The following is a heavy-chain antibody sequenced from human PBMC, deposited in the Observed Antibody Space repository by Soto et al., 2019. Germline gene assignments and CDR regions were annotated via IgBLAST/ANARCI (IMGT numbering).Heavy chain of an antibody. CDR2: ISTYNGKT. D-gene: IGHD3-22*01. CDR1: GYKFSSYG. Sequence: GSSVKVSCKASGYKFSSYGITWVRQAPGQGLEWLGWISTYNGKTIYAQNLQDRVTMTIDASTSAAYLELRSLRSDDTALYYCARVKEGVYYDSCGYFDYWGQGTMVTVYS. V-gene: IGHV1-18*01. J-gene: IGHJ4*02. CDR3: ARVKEGVYYDSCGYFDY.